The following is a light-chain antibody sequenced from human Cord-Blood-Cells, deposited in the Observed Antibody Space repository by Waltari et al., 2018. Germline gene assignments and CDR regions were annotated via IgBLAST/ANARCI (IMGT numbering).Light chain of an antibody. CDR2: WVS. CDR3: SSYTSSSTLDV. V-gene: IGLV2-14*01. Sequence: QSALTQPASVSGSPGQSITISCTGTSSDVGGYNYVSWYQQHPGKAPKLMIYWVSNRASWVSNRFSGSNSGTTASLTISGLQAEDEADYYGSSYTSSSTLDVFGTGTKVTVL. CDR1: SSDVGGYNY. J-gene: IGLJ1*01.